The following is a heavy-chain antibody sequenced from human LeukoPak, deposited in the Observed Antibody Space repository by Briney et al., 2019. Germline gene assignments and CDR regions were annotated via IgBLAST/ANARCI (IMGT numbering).Heavy chain of an antibody. CDR2: INPNSGGT. Sequence: GASVNVSCKASRYTFTGYYMHWVRQAPGQGLEWMGWINPNSGGTNYAQKFQGRVTITADESTSTAYMELSSLRSEDTAVYYCARPYSSATDVELDYWGQGTLVTVSS. D-gene: IGHD6-25*01. CDR3: ARPYSSATDVELDY. V-gene: IGHV1-2*02. J-gene: IGHJ4*02. CDR1: RYTFTGYY.